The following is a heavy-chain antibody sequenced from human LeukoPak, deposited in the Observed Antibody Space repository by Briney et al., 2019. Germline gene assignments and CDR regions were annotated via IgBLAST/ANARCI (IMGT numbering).Heavy chain of an antibody. D-gene: IGHD6-6*01. CDR1: GVSFSGYY. CDR3: ARGLGDSSSTGGDY. CDR2: INHSGNN. Sequence: SETLSLTCAVSGVSFSGYYRSWIRQPPGKGLEWIGGINHSGNNNYNPPLKTRVTISVDTPKNQFSLKVSSVTAADTPVYYCARGLGDSSSTGGDYWGQGTLVTVSS. J-gene: IGHJ4*02. V-gene: IGHV4-34*01.